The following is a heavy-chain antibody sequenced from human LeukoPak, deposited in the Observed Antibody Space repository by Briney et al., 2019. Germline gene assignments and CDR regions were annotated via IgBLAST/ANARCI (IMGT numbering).Heavy chain of an antibody. CDR3: PMSYRSTMVRGVTDY. Sequence: GGSLRLSCAASGFSFSSDAMSWVRQAPGKGLEWVSAISGSGGSTYYADSVKGRFTISRDNSKNTLFLQMNSRRAEDTAVHYCPMSYRSTMVRGVTDYWGQGTLVTVSS. CDR2: ISGSGGST. CDR1: GFSFSSDA. J-gene: IGHJ4*02. D-gene: IGHD3-10*01. V-gene: IGHV3-23*01.